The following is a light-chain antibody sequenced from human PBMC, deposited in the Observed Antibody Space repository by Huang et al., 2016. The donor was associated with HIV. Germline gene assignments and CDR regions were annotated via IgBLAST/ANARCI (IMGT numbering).Light chain of an antibody. CDR3: QQYYNPSYT. CDR2: WAS. J-gene: IGKJ2*01. V-gene: IGKV4-1*01. Sequence: DIVMTQSPDSLAVSLGERATINCKSSQSVLYSSNNKNYLAWYQQKPGQPPKLLVSWASTREPGVPDRFSGSGSGTDFTLIISSLQAEDVAVYYCQQYYNPSYTFGQGTKLEVK. CDR1: QSVLYSSNNKNY.